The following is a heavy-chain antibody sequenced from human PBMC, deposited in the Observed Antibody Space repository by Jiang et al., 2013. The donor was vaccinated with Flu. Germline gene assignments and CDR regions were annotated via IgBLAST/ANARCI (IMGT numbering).Heavy chain of an antibody. V-gene: IGHV3-23*01. CDR2: ISGSGGST. J-gene: IGHJ4*02. D-gene: IGHD1-26*01. CDR3: AKRIVGAQNWGEDY. Sequence: VQLLESGGNLVQPGGSLRLSCTTSGFTFSAYWMTWVRQAPGKGLEWVSAISGSGGSTYYADSVKGRFTISRDNSKNTLYLQMNSLRAEDTAVYYCAKRIVGAQNWGEDYWGQGTLVTVSS. CDR1: GFTFSAYW.